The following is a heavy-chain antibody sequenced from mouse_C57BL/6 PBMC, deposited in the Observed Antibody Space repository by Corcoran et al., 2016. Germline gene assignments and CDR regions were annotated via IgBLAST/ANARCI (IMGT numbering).Heavy chain of an antibody. CDR3: ARSRDYPYAMDY. CDR2: INTYSGVP. J-gene: IGHJ4*01. V-gene: IGHV9-3*01. CDR1: GYTFTTYG. D-gene: IGHD2-13*01. Sequence: QIQLVQSGPELKKPGETVKISCKASGYTFTTYGMSWVKQAPGKGLKWMGWINTYSGVPTYADDFKGRFAFSLETSASTAYLQINNLKNEDTATYCCARSRDYPYAMDYWGQGTSVTVSS.